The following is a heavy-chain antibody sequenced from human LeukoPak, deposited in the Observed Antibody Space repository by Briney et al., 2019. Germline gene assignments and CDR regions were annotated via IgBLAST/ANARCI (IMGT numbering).Heavy chain of an antibody. CDR1: GGSFSGYY. CDR3: ARYRAAIYYYYGMDV. CDR2: INHSGST. Sequence: SETLSLTCAVYGGSFSGYYWSWIRQPPGKGLEWIGEINHSGSTNYNPSLKSRVTISVDTSKNQFSLKLSSVTAADTAVYYCARYRAAIYYYYGMDVWGQGTTVTVSS. J-gene: IGHJ6*02. D-gene: IGHD3-10*01. V-gene: IGHV4-34*01.